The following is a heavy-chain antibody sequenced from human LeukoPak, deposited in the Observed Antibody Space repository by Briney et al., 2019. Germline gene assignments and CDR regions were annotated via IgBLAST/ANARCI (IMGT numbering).Heavy chain of an antibody. CDR1: GFIFSRYS. J-gene: IGHJ3*02. Sequence: GGSLRLSCAACGFIFSRYSMNWVRQAPGKGLEWVSSISISSNYIYYTDSVKGRFTISRDNAKNSLYLQMNGLRAEDTAVYYCARGSRFGVVERDAFDIWGQGTMVTVSS. D-gene: IGHD3-3*01. CDR3: ARGSRFGVVERDAFDI. V-gene: IGHV3-21*01. CDR2: ISISSNYI.